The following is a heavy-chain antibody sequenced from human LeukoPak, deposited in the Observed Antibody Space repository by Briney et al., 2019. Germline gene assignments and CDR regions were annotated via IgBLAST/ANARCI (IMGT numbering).Heavy chain of an antibody. CDR1: GGSISSSSYY. CDR3: ARDAYYYDSSGTYGMDV. V-gene: IGHV4-39*07. CDR2: IYYSGST. Sequence: ETLSLTCTVSGGSISSSSYYWGWIRQPPGKGLEWIGSIYYSGSTYYNPSLKSRVTISVDTSKNQFSLKLSSVTAADTAVYYCARDAYYYDSSGTYGMDVWGQGTTVTVSS. J-gene: IGHJ6*02. D-gene: IGHD3-22*01.